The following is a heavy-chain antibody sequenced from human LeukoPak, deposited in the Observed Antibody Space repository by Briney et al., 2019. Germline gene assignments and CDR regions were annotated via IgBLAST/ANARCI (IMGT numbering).Heavy chain of an antibody. CDR3: AKFRYGDYCFDY. J-gene: IGHJ4*02. Sequence: GGSLRLSCAASGFTFSSYAMSWVRQAPGKGLEWVSAISGSGGSTYYADSVKGRFTISRDSSKNTLYLQMNSLRAEDTAVYYCAKFRYGDYCFDYWGQGTLVTVSS. V-gene: IGHV3-23*01. CDR2: ISGSGGST. CDR1: GFTFSSYA. D-gene: IGHD4-17*01.